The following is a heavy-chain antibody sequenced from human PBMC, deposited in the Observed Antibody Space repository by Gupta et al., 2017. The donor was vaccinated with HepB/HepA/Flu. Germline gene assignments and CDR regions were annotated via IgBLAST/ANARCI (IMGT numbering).Heavy chain of an antibody. CDR3: ATSLSVLPAARMYYYYYYMDV. Sequence: QVQLVQSGAEVKKPGASVKVSCKVSGYTLTELSMHWVRQAPGKGLEWMGSFDPEDDETVYAQKFQGRVTMTEDTSTDTAYMELSSLRSEDTAVYYCATSLSVLPAARMYYYYYYMDVWGEGTTVTVSS. CDR2: FDPEDDET. CDR1: GYTLTELS. V-gene: IGHV1-24*01. D-gene: IGHD2-2*01. J-gene: IGHJ6*03.